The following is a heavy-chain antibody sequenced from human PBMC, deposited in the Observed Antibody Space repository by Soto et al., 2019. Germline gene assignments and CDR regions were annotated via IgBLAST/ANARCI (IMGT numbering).Heavy chain of an antibody. CDR1: GFTFSSYA. D-gene: IGHD3-3*01. J-gene: IGHJ4*02. Sequence: GGSLRLSCAASGFTFSSYAMSWVRQAPGKGLEWVSAISGGGGSTYYADSVKGRFTISRDNSKNTLYPQMNSLRAEDTAVYYCAKDRVGYDFWSGYSSFDYWGQGTLVTVSS. V-gene: IGHV3-23*01. CDR3: AKDRVGYDFWSGYSSFDY. CDR2: ISGGGGST.